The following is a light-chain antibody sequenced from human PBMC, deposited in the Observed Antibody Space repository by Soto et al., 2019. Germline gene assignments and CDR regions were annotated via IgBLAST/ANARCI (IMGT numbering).Light chain of an antibody. CDR3: QQSYSTPSIT. V-gene: IGKV1-39*01. J-gene: IGKJ5*01. Sequence: DIQMTQSPSSVSSSVGDRFTITFLSSQSISSYLNWYQQKPGKAPKLLIYAASSLQSGVPSRFSGSGSGTDFTLTISSLQPEDFATYYCQQSYSTPSITFGQGTRLEI. CDR1: QSISSY. CDR2: AAS.